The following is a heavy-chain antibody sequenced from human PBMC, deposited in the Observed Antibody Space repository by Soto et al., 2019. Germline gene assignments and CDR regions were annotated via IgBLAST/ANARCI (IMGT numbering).Heavy chain of an antibody. CDR2: IDPSDSYT. CDR3: ASGGRYSSGWYDAFDI. V-gene: IGHV5-10-1*01. CDR1: GYSFTNYW. D-gene: IGHD6-19*01. J-gene: IGHJ3*02. Sequence: PGESLKISFKGSGYSFTNYWISWVRQMPGKGLEWMGRIDPSDSYTNYSPSFQGHVTISADKSINTAYLQWGSLKASDTAMYFCASGGRYSSGWYDAFDIWGQGTMVTVSS.